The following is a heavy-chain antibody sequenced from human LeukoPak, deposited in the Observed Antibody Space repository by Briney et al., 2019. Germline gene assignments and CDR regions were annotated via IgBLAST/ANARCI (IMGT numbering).Heavy chain of an antibody. J-gene: IGHJ3*02. Sequence: SETLSLTCSVSGGSISSYYWSWIRQPPGKGLEWIGYIYDSGSTNFKSPLKSRVTMSEDTSKNQFSLKVNSVTAADTAVYYCARRVGSSGYYRDAFDIWGQGTMVTGSS. CDR2: IYDSGST. CDR3: ARRVGSSGYYRDAFDI. V-gene: IGHV4-59*08. CDR1: GGSISSYY. D-gene: IGHD3-22*01.